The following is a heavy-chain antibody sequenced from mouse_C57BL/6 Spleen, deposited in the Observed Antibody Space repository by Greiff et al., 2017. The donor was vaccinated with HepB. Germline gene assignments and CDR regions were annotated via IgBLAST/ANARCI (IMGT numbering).Heavy chain of an antibody. CDR1: GYSITSGYY. Sequence: EVKLVESGPGLVKPSQSLSLTCSVTGYSITSGYYWNWIRQFPGNKLEWMGYISYDGSNNYNPSLKNRISITRDTSKNQFFLKLNSVTTEDTATYYCARSIYYDYDRAYWGQGTLVTVSA. D-gene: IGHD2-4*01. CDR3: ARSIYYDYDRAY. V-gene: IGHV3-6*01. J-gene: IGHJ3*01. CDR2: ISYDGSN.